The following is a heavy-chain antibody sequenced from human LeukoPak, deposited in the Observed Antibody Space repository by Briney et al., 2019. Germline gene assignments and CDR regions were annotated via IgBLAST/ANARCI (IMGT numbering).Heavy chain of an antibody. D-gene: IGHD6-13*01. J-gene: IGHJ6*02. V-gene: IGHV5-51*01. Sequence: GESLKISCKGSGYSFTSYWIGWVRQMPGKGLEWMGIIYPGDSDTRYSPSFQGQVTISADKSISTAYLQWSSLKASDTAMYYCARQTDPRIAAAGHGMDVWGQGTTVTVSS. CDR2: IYPGDSDT. CDR3: ARQTDPRIAAAGHGMDV. CDR1: GYSFTSYW.